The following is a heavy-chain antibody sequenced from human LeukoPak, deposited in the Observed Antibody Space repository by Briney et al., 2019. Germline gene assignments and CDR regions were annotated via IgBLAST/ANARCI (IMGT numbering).Heavy chain of an antibody. D-gene: IGHD6-13*01. CDR3: ARLARRRSIAAAGPFDY. V-gene: IGHV4-59*08. Sequence: PSETLSLTCTVSGGPISSYYWSWIRQPPGKGLEWIGYIYYSGSTNYNPSLKSRVTISVDTSKNQFSLKLSSVTAADTAVYYCARLARRRSIAAAGPFDYRGQGTLVTVSS. CDR2: IYYSGST. CDR1: GGPISSYY. J-gene: IGHJ4*02.